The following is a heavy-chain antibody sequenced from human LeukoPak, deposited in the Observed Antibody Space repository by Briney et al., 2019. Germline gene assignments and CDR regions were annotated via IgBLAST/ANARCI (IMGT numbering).Heavy chain of an antibody. Sequence: ASVKVSCKAFGYTFTRHYIHWVRQAPEQGLEWMGIINPSGGSTTYAQMFQGRVTMARDTSTRTVYMELSSLRSEDTAAYYCAREGEVIVTDNLFYWGQGTLVTVSS. D-gene: IGHD2-21*01. CDR3: AREGEVIVTDNLFY. CDR1: GYTFTRHY. V-gene: IGHV1-46*01. CDR2: INPSGGST. J-gene: IGHJ4*02.